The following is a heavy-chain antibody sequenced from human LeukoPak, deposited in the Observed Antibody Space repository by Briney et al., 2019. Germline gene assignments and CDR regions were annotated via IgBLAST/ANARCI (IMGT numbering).Heavy chain of an antibody. V-gene: IGHV1-8*01. D-gene: IGHD2-2*01. CDR1: GYTFTSYD. J-gene: IGHJ4*02. CDR2: MNPNSGNT. Sequence: ASVKVSCKASGYTFTSYDISWVRQATGQGLEWMGWMNPNSGNTGYAQKFQGRVTMTRNTSISTAYMEVSSLTSEDTAVYYCARTCSGTSCADFDYWGQGSLVTVSS. CDR3: ARTCSGTSCADFDY.